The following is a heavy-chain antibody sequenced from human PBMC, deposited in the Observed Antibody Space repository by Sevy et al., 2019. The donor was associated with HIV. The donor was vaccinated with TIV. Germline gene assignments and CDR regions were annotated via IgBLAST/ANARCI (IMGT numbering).Heavy chain of an antibody. CDR1: GYTFTSYG. Sequence: ASVKVSCKASGYTFTSYGISWVRQAPGQGLEWMGWISAYNGNTNYAQKLQGRVTMTTDTSTSTAYMELRSLRSDDTAVYYCGRQSYYDYVWGSYRPDAFDIWGQGTMVTVSS. D-gene: IGHD3-16*02. CDR3: GRQSYYDYVWGSYRPDAFDI. J-gene: IGHJ3*02. V-gene: IGHV1-18*01. CDR2: ISAYNGNT.